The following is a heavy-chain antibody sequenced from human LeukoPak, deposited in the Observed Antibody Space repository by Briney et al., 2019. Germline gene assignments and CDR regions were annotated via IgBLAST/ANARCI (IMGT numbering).Heavy chain of an antibody. D-gene: IGHD5-12*01. Sequence: SETLSLTCAVYGGSFSGYYWSWIRQPPGKRLEWIGEINHSGSTNYNPSLKSRVTISVDTSKNQFSLKLSSVTAADTAVYYCARARTGGGYVDPYYFDYWGQGTLVTVSS. V-gene: IGHV4-34*01. CDR2: INHSGST. CDR1: GGSFSGYY. J-gene: IGHJ4*02. CDR3: ARARTGGGYVDPYYFDY.